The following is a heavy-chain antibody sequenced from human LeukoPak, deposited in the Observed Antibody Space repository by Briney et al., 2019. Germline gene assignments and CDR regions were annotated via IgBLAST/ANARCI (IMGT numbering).Heavy chain of an antibody. V-gene: IGHV3-20*04. CDR3: ARVPYDTTDYYPYYFDY. J-gene: IGHJ4*02. D-gene: IGHD3-22*01. Sequence: GGSLRLSCAASGFTFDDYGMSWVRQAPGKGLEWVSGINWNGGSTGYADSVKGRFTISRDNAKTSLYLQMNSLRAEDTALYYCARVPYDTTDYYPYYFDYWGQGTLVTVSS. CDR2: INWNGGST. CDR1: GFTFDDYG.